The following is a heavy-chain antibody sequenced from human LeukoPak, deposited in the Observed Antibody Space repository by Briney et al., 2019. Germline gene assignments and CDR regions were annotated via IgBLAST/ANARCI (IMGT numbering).Heavy chain of an antibody. CDR1: GYTFTGYY. CDR3: ARDLVSIAAAETVY. V-gene: IGHV1-2*06. D-gene: IGHD6-13*01. CDR2: INPNSGGT. J-gene: IGHJ4*02. Sequence: GASVKVSCKASGYTFTGYYMHWVRQAPGQRLEWMGRINPNSGGTNYAQKFQGRVTMTRDTSISTAYMELSRLRSDDTAVYYCARDLVSIAAAETVYWGQGTLVTVSS.